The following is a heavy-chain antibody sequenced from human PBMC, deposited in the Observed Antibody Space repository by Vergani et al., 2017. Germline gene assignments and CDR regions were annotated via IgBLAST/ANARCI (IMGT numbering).Heavy chain of an antibody. Sequence: QVQLVQSGAEVKKPGASVKVSCKASGYTFTSYYMHWVRQAPGKGLEWIGSLSTTGGATHASHNPSLKSRVSISVDTSKNQFSLTLTSVTAADTAVYYCASDTHSGQRADRWVQGILVTVTS. V-gene: IGHV1-46*01. CDR3: ASDTHSGQRADR. CDR2: LSTTGGAT. D-gene: IGHD6-19*01. J-gene: IGHJ5*02. CDR1: GYTFTSYY.